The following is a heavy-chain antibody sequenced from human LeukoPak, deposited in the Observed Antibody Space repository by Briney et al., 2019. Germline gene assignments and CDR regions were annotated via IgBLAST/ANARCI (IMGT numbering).Heavy chain of an antibody. D-gene: IGHD1-1*01. V-gene: IGHV4-4*09. CDR2: IYTSGST. Sequence: SETLSLTCTVSGRSISSYDWSWIRHPPGKGLEWIGYIYTSGSTNYNPSLKSRVTISLDTSKNQFSLKLSSVTAADTAVYYCARHTRTGNNKGEYYYYYYMDVWGKGTTVTVSS. CDR1: GRSISSYD. CDR3: ARHTRTGNNKGEYYYYYYMDV. J-gene: IGHJ6*03.